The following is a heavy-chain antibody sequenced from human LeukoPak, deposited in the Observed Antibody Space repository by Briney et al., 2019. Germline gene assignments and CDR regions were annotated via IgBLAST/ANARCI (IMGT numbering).Heavy chain of an antibody. CDR2: ISGSGGST. J-gene: IGHJ3*02. D-gene: IGHD6-19*01. Sequence: GSLRLSCAASGFTFSSYAMSWVRQAPGKGLEWVTAISGSGGSTYYADSVKGRFTISRDNSKNTLYLQMNSLRAEDTAVYYCAKEGYSSGWYGDAFDIWGQGTMVTVSS. CDR1: GFTFSSYA. CDR3: AKEGYSSGWYGDAFDI. V-gene: IGHV3-23*01.